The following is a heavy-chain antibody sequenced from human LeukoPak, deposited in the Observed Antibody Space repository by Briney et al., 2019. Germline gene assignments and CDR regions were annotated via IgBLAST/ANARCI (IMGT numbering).Heavy chain of an antibody. D-gene: IGHD5-18*01. CDR1: GFTFSNYV. J-gene: IGHJ4*02. V-gene: IGHV3-23*01. CDR2: ISGGTT. Sequence: GGSLRLSCAASGFTFSNYVMAWVRKAPGKGLEWVSSISGGTTYYADSVKGRFTISRDKNTLYLQMNSLRAEDTAVYYCAKGGYNYGYVDYWGQGTPVTVSS. CDR3: AKGGYNYGYVDY.